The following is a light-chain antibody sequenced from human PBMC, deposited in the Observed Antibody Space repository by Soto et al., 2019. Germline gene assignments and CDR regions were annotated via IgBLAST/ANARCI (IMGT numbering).Light chain of an antibody. CDR3: QQRSNWPPHT. J-gene: IGKJ4*02. CDR2: GAS. Sequence: EIVMTQSPVTLSVSPGERATLSCRASQSVSTNLAWYQQKPGQAPRLLIYGASTRATDIPARFSGSGSGTEFTLTISSLEPEDFAVYYCQQRSNWPPHTFGGGTKVGIK. V-gene: IGKV3-15*01. CDR1: QSVSTN.